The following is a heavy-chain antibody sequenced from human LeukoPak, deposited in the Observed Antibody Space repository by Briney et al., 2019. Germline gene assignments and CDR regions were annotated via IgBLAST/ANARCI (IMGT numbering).Heavy chain of an antibody. V-gene: IGHV4-4*02. CDR3: AREGEADYYDSSGYYWFDP. CDR1: GGSISSSNW. Sequence: SETLSLTCTVSGGSISSSNWWSCVRQPPGKGLEWIGDIFLSGSTNYNPSLKSRVTISVDTSKNQFSLKLSSVTAADTAVYYCAREGEADYYDSSGYYWFDPWGQGTLVTVSS. CDR2: IFLSGST. J-gene: IGHJ5*02. D-gene: IGHD3-22*01.